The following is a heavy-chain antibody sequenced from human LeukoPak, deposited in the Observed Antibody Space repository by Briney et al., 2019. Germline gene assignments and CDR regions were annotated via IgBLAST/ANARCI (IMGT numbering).Heavy chain of an antibody. CDR2: IIPILGIA. CDR1: GGTFSSYA. Sequence: EASVKVSCKASGGTFSSYAISWVRQAPGQGLEWMGRIIPILGIANYAQKFQGRVTITADKSTSTAYMELSSLRSEDTAVYYCAKGGLRYFDWLSDALNFDYWGQGTLVTVSS. J-gene: IGHJ4*02. V-gene: IGHV1-69*04. CDR3: AKGGLRYFDWLSDALNFDY. D-gene: IGHD3-9*01.